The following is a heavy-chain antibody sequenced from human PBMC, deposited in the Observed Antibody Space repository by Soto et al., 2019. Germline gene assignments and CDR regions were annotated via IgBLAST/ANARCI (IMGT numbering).Heavy chain of an antibody. J-gene: IGHJ4*02. CDR3: ARVRDDSSGYYLFDY. Sequence: QVQLVQSGAEVKKPGSSVKVSCKASGGTFSSYTISWVRQAPGQGLEWMGRIIPILGIANYAQKFQGRVTITADKSTSTAYMELSSLRSEDTAVYYCARVRDDSSGYYLFDYWGQGTLVTVSS. D-gene: IGHD3-22*01. V-gene: IGHV1-69*02. CDR1: GGTFSSYT. CDR2: IIPILGIA.